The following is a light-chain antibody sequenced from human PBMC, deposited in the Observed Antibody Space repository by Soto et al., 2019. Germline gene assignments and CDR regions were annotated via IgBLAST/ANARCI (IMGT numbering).Light chain of an antibody. CDR2: GNS. J-gene: IGLJ7*02. CDR1: SSNIGAGYD. Sequence: QSVLTQPPSVSGAPGQRVTISCTGSSSNIGAGYDVHWYQQLPGTAPKLLIYGNSNRPSGVPDRFSGSKSGTSASLAITGLQAEDEADYYCQSYDSSLSGCVFGGGTQLTAL. V-gene: IGLV1-40*01. CDR3: QSYDSSLSGCV.